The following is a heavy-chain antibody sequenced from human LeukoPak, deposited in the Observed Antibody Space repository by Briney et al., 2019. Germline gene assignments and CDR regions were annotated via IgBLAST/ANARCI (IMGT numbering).Heavy chain of an antibody. CDR3: ARAKRQQLVLGNWFDP. CDR2: INPSGGST. CDR1: GYTFTSYY. D-gene: IGHD6-13*01. V-gene: IGHV1-46*01. Sequence: ASVKVSCKASGYTFTSYYMHWVRQAPGQGLEWMGIINPSGGSTSYAQKFQGRVTMTRDMSTSTVYMELSSLRSEDTAVYYCARAKRQQLVLGNWFDPWGQGTLVTVSS. J-gene: IGHJ5*02.